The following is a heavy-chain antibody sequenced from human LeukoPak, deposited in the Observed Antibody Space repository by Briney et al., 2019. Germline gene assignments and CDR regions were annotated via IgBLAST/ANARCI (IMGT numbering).Heavy chain of an antibody. Sequence: ASVKVSCKASGYTFTSYGISWVRQAPGQGLEWMGWISPYNGNTNYAQNLQGRVTMTTDTSTSTAYMELRRLRSDDTAVYYCARDRPYSSSSFSFDYWGQGTLVTVSS. CDR2: ISPYNGNT. CDR1: GYTFTSYG. V-gene: IGHV1-18*01. D-gene: IGHD6-6*01. CDR3: ARDRPYSSSSFSFDY. J-gene: IGHJ4*02.